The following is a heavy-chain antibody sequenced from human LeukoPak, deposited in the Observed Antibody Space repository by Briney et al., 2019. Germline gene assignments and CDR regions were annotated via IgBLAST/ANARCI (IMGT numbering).Heavy chain of an antibody. Sequence: GGSLRLSCAASGFTFSSYSMNWVRQAPGKGLECVSYISSSSGTIYYADSVKGRFTISRDNAENSLYLQMNSLRDEDTAVYYCARDLNLYDSSGYYPRWGQGTLVTVSS. CDR2: ISSSSGTI. CDR3: ARDLNLYDSSGYYPR. J-gene: IGHJ4*02. V-gene: IGHV3-48*02. D-gene: IGHD3-22*01. CDR1: GFTFSSYS.